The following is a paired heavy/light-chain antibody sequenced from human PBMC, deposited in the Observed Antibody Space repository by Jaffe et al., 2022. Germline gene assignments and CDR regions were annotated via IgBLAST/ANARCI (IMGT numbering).Heavy chain of an antibody. CDR3: ARAKGSTYYYYMDV. V-gene: IGHV3-9*01. CDR1: GFTFEDYA. Sequence: EVQLVESGGGLVQPGRSLRLSCEVSGFTFEDYAMHWVRQAPGKGLEWVSSITWNSGSIIYADSVKGRFTISRDNAKKSLYLQMNSLRVEDTALYYCARAKGSTYYYYMDVWGKGTTVTVSS. J-gene: IGHJ6*03. CDR2: ITWNSGSI.
Light chain of an antibody. Sequence: QSVLTQPPSESGTPGQRVTISCSGSSSNIGSKTVNWYQQLPGTAPKLLIYSNNYRPSGVPDRFSGSKSGTSASLAISGLQSEDEADYHCSAWDDSLNGYVFGTGTKVTVL. J-gene: IGLJ1*01. CDR1: SSNIGSKT. V-gene: IGLV1-44*01. CDR2: SNN. CDR3: SAWDDSLNGYV.